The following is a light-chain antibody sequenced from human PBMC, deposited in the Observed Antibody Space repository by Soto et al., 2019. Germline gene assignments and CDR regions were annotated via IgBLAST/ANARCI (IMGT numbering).Light chain of an antibody. CDR1: QGISSF. J-gene: IGKJ4*01. CDR3: QQVESYPST. Sequence: IQFTQTPSSLSSSVLERFTITCRASQGISSFLAWYQQKPGKAPKLLIYAASSLQSGVPSRFSGSGFGTDFTLTITSLQPEDFATYYCQQVESYPSTFGGGTKVDIK. CDR2: AAS. V-gene: IGKV1-9*01.